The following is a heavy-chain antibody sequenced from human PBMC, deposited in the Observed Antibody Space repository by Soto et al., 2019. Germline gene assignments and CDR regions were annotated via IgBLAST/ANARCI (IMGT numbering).Heavy chain of an antibody. Sequence: TLSLTCTASGCSISSGGYYWSWIRQHPGKGLEWIGYIYYSGSTYYNPSLKSRVTISVDTSKNQFSLKLSSVTAADTAVYYCARAGQWFGESNPHDYWGQGTLVTVSS. CDR3: ARAGQWFGESNPHDY. J-gene: IGHJ4*02. CDR1: GCSISSGGYY. V-gene: IGHV4-31*03. CDR2: IYYSGST. D-gene: IGHD3-10*01.